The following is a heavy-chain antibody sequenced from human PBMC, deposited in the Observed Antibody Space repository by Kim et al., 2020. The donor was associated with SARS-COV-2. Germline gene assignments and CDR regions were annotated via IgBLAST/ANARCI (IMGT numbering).Heavy chain of an antibody. CDR2: INTNTGNP. CDR1: GYTFTSYA. Sequence: ASVKVSCKASGYTFTSYAMNWVRQAPGQGLDWMGWINTNTGNPTYAQGFTGRFVFSLDTSVSTAYLQISSLKAEDTAVYYCARDPLETIFGVVTIPGNFDYWGQGTLVTVSS. J-gene: IGHJ4*02. CDR3: ARDPLETIFGVVTIPGNFDY. V-gene: IGHV7-4-1*02. D-gene: IGHD3-3*01.